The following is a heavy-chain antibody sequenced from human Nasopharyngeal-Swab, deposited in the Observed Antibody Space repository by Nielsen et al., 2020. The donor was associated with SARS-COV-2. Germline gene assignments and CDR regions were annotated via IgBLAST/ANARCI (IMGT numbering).Heavy chain of an antibody. CDR2: ISYDGSNK. CDR1: GFTFSSYG. D-gene: IGHD2-2*01. CDR3: AKGRVPAATTHYYYGMDV. V-gene: IGHV3-30*18. Sequence: GESLKISCAASGFTFSSYGMHWVRQAPGTGLEWVAVISYDGSNKYYADSVKGRFTISRDNSKNTLYLQMNSLRAEDTAVYYCAKGRVPAATTHYYYGMDVWGQGTTVTVSS. J-gene: IGHJ6*02.